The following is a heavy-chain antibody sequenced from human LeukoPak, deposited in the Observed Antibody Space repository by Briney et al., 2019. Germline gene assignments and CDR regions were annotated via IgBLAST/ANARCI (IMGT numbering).Heavy chain of an antibody. J-gene: IGHJ4*02. CDR2: ILYHGSDK. Sequence: GGSLRLSCAASGFTFSAYNMHWVRQAPGKGLEWLAVILYHGSDKYYADSVKGRFTISRDNPKNTLYLEMISLRPEDTAIYYCAKARAGTYGEFFDYWGQGALVTVSS. CDR3: AKARAGTYGEFFDY. D-gene: IGHD3-10*01. V-gene: IGHV3-30*01. CDR1: GFTFSAYN.